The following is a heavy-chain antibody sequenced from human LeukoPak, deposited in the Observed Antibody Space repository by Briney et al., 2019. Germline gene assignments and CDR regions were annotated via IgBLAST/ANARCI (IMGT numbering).Heavy chain of an antibody. Sequence: QPGGSLRLSCAASGFTFSSYGMHWVRQAPGKGLEWVAFIRYDGSNKNYADPVRGRFTIARDSSKNTLYLQMNSLRVEDTAVYYCAKATGQSLAGYFDYWGQGTLVTVSS. CDR3: AKATGQSLAGYFDY. CDR1: GFTFSSYG. V-gene: IGHV3-30*02. J-gene: IGHJ4*02. D-gene: IGHD6-13*01. CDR2: IRYDGSNK.